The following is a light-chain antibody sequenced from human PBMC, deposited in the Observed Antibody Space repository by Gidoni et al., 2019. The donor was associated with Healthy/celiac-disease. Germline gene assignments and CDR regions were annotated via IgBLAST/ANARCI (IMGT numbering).Light chain of an antibody. CDR1: QSVSSY. CDR2: DAS. J-gene: IGKJ4*01. V-gene: IGKV3-11*01. Sequence: IVLTQSPATLSLSPGESATLPCRASQSVSSYLAWYQQKPGQAPRLLIYDASNRATGIPARFSGSGSGTDFTLTISSLEPEDFAVYYCQQRSNWPRLTFGGGTKVEIK. CDR3: QQRSNWPRLT.